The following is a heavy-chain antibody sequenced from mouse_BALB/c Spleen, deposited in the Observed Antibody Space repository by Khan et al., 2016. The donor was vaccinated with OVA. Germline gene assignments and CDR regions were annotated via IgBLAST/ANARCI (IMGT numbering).Heavy chain of an antibody. CDR1: GYTFTSYW. Sequence: VQLKQSGAELVKAGASVKMSCKASGYTFTSYWMHWVKQRLGQGLEWFAETNPTNGRTYYNEKFKSKATLTVDKFSSTAYMLLSGPTFEDSAVYYCARIKKIVATYFDYWGQGTTLTVSS. CDR3: ARIKKIVATYFDY. CDR2: TNPTNGRT. V-gene: IGHV1S81*02. J-gene: IGHJ2*01. D-gene: IGHD1-1*01.